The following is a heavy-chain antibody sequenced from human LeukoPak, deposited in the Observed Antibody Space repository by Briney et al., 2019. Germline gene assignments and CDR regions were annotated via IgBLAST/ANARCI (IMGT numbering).Heavy chain of an antibody. J-gene: IGHJ4*02. CDR3: ATSRIGGVIVVFDY. CDR2: TIPIFGTA. D-gene: IGHD3-16*02. Sequence: ASVKVSCKASGYTFTSYAISWVRQAPGQGLEWMGGTIPIFGTANYAQKFQGRVTITADESTSTVYMELSSLRSEDTAVYYCATSRIGGVIVVFDYWGQGTLVTVSS. CDR1: GYTFTSYA. V-gene: IGHV1-69*13.